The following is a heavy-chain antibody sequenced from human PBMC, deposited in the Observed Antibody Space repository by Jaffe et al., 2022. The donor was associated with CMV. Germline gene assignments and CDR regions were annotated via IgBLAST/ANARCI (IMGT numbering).Heavy chain of an antibody. CDR1: GFTFSSYG. J-gene: IGHJ3*02. D-gene: IGHD5-12*01. V-gene: IGHV3-30*18. CDR2: ISYDGSNK. Sequence: QVQLVESGGGVVQPGRSLRLSCAASGFTFSSYGMHWVRQAPGKGLEWVAVISYDGSNKYYADSVKGRFTISRDNSKNTLYLQMNSLRAEDTAVYYCAKDKSRWLQLGAFDIWGQGTMVTVSS. CDR3: AKDKSRWLQLGAFDI.